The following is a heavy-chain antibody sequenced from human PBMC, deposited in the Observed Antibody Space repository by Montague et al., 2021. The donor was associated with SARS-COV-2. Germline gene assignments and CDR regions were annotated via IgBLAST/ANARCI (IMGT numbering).Heavy chain of an antibody. CDR3: TRVHDRGWFDY. CDR2: IHYSGTI. Sequence: SETLSLTCTVSGGSVSSSYWSWIRQPPGKGLEWVGYIHYSGTIKYNPSLNSRVTILLDTSKNQFSLKLSSLTAADTAVYYCTRVHDRGWFDYWGQGTLVTVSS. CDR1: GGSVSSSY. J-gene: IGHJ4*02. V-gene: IGHV4-59*02. D-gene: IGHD6-19*01.